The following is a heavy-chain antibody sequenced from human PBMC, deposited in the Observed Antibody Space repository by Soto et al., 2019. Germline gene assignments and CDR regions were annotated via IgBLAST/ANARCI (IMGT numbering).Heavy chain of an antibody. CDR1: GFTFSSYW. V-gene: IGHV3-74*01. CDR2: INSDGSST. CDR3: ARAQSASYYYYMDV. J-gene: IGHJ6*03. Sequence: PGGSLRLSCAASGFTFSSYWMHWVRQAPGKGLVWVSRINSDGSSTSYADSVKGRFTISRDNAKNTLYLQMNSLRAEDTAVYYCARAQSASYYYYMDVWGKGTKVTVSS.